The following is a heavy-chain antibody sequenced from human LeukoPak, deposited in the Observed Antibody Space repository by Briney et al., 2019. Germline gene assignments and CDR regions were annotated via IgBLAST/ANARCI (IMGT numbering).Heavy chain of an antibody. CDR1: GFTFSRYS. CDR3: AKDFRNGFSRFYYDSSGYWYL. V-gene: IGHV3-21*01. Sequence: PGGSLRLSCAASGFTFSRYSMNWVRQAPGKGLEWVSSISSSSGYIYYTDSLKGRFTISRDNANNSLYLQMNSLRAEDTAVYYCAKDFRNGFSRFYYDSSGYWYLRGQGTLVTVSS. D-gene: IGHD3-22*01. CDR2: ISSSSGYI. J-gene: IGHJ4*02.